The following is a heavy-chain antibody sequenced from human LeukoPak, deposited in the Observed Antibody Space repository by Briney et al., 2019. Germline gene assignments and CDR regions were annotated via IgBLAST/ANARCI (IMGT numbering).Heavy chain of an antibody. V-gene: IGHV4-38-2*01. J-gene: IGHJ4*02. D-gene: IGHD5-24*01. Sequence: PSETLSLTCAVSGFSIGSGYYWGWIRQPPGKGLEWIGSIYHSESTYYNPSLKSRVTISVDTSTNQFSLKLRSVTAADTAVYYCARVRDGYNFGYFDYWGQGTLVTVSS. CDR1: GFSIGSGYY. CDR2: IYHSEST. CDR3: ARVRDGYNFGYFDY.